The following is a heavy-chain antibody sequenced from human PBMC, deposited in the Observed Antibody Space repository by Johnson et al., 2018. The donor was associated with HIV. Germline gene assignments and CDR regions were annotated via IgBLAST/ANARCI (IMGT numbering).Heavy chain of an antibody. D-gene: IGHD3-10*01. CDR2: IWYDGSNN. CDR1: GFTFSHYA. J-gene: IGHJ3*02. Sequence: QVQLVESGGGVVQPGRSLRLSCAASGFTFSHYAMHWVRQAPGKGLEWVAVIWYDGSNNSYADSVNGRFTISKDNSRNTLFLHLNSLSADDTAVYYWAIGRVEFPRHAFDILGQGTMVSVSS. CDR3: AIGRVEFPRHAFDI. V-gene: IGHV3-33*01.